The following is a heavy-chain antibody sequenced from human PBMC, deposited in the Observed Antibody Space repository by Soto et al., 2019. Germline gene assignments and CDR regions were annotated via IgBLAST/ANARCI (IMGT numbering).Heavy chain of an antibody. CDR3: VKDDGGYPKTAPH. Sequence: EVRLVESGGGLVQPGGSLRLSCAASGITISNYPMSWVRQAPGKGLDWVSSISGSGDTTYYADSAKGRFTISKDISKNTLFMQLDSVRVEDSALYFCVKDDGGYPKTAPHWGQGTLVTVSP. CDR1: GITISNYP. J-gene: IGHJ4*02. V-gene: IGHV3-23*04. CDR2: ISGSGDTT. D-gene: IGHD4-17*01.